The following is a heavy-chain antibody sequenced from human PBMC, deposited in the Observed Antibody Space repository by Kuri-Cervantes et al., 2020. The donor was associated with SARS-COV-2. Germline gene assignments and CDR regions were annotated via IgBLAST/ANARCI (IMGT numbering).Heavy chain of an antibody. D-gene: IGHD6-19*01. CDR3: ATTGYSSGWYNFDY. CDR2: ISSSSSYI. CDR1: GFTFSNAW. V-gene: IGHV3-21*01. Sequence: GGSLRLSCAASGFTFSNAWMSWVRQAPGKGLEWVSSISSSSSYIYYADSVKGRFTISRDNAKNSLYLQMNSLRAEDTAVYYCATTGYSSGWYNFDYWGQGTLVTVSS. J-gene: IGHJ4*02.